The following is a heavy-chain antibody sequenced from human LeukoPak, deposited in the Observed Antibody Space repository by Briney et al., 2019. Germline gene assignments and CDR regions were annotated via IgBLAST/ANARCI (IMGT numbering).Heavy chain of an antibody. J-gene: IGHJ4*02. Sequence: PGRSLRLSCAASGFTFSSYAMHWVRQAPGKGLEWVSSISSSSSYIYYADSVKGRFTISRDNAKNSLYLQMNSLRAEDTAVYYCARDSIAAAGTFDYWGQGTLVTVSS. CDR2: ISSSSSYI. CDR1: GFTFSSYA. D-gene: IGHD6-13*01. CDR3: ARDSIAAAGTFDY. V-gene: IGHV3-21*01.